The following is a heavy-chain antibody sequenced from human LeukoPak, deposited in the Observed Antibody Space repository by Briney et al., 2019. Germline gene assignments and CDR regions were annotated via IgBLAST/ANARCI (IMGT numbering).Heavy chain of an antibody. CDR3: ARVWVGATNDFDY. CDR1: GYTFTGYS. D-gene: IGHD1-26*01. J-gene: IGHJ4*02. CDR2: INPNSGGT. V-gene: IGHV1-2*02. Sequence: ASVKVSCKASGYTFTGYSMHWVRQAPGQGLEWMGWINPNSGGTNYAQKFQGRVTMTRDTAISTAYMELSRLRSDDTAVYYCARVWVGATNDFDYWGQGTLVTVSS.